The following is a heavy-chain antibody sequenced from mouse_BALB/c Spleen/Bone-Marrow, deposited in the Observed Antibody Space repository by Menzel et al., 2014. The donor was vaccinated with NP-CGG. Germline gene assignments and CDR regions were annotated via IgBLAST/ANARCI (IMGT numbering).Heavy chain of an antibody. CDR2: IYPGDGET. D-gene: IGHD2-10*02. CDR1: GYPFSSYW. CDR3: ARKYGDY. Sequence: VQLQESGAELVRPGSSVKISCKASGYPFSSYWMNWVKQRPGQGLEWIGQIYPGDGETNYNGKFKGNATLTADKSSSTAYMQLISLTSEDSAIYFCARKYGDYWGQGTSVTVSS. V-gene: IGHV1-80*01. J-gene: IGHJ4*01.